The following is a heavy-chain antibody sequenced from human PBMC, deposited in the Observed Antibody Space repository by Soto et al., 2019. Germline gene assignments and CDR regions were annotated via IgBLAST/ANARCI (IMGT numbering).Heavy chain of an antibody. J-gene: IGHJ4*02. D-gene: IGHD3-22*01. CDR1: GYTFTSYA. V-gene: IGHV1-3*05. CDR3: ARASGYYYCDDY. CDR2: INAGNGNT. Sequence: QVQLVQSGAEEKKPGASVKVSCKASGYTFTSYAMHWVRQAPGQRLEWMGWINAGNGNTKYSQKLQGRVTITRDTSASTAYMELSSLRSEDTAVYYCARASGYYYCDDYWGQGTLVTVSS.